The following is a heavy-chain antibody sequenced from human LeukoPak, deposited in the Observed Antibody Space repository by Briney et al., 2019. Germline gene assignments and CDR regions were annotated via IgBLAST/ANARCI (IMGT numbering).Heavy chain of an antibody. D-gene: IGHD3-22*01. V-gene: IGHV4-59*11. CDR2: IYYSGST. J-gene: IGHJ6*03. CDR3: ARGLQEISMILVVMTGVSYYWDA. CDR1: GGSIRCHY. Sequence: SETLSLTCTVPGGSIRCHYWSWIRQPPGKGLEWIGYIYYSGSTNYNPSLKSRVTISVDTFKNQFSLKLSSVTAADRAVYYCARGLQEISMILVVMTGVSYYWDAWGKGNTCTAS.